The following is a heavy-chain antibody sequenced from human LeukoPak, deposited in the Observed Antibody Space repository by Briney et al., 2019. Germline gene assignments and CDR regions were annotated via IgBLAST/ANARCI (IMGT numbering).Heavy chain of an antibody. CDR3: ATTFLTGYSEFDI. D-gene: IGHD3-9*01. V-gene: IGHV4-59*01. Sequence: KTSETLSLTCTVSGGSISSYYWSWIRQPAGKGLEWIGYIYYSGSTNYNPSLKSRVTISVDTSKNQFSLKLSSVTAADTAVYYCATTFLTGYSEFDIWGQGTMVTVSS. CDR1: GGSISSYY. CDR2: IYYSGST. J-gene: IGHJ3*02.